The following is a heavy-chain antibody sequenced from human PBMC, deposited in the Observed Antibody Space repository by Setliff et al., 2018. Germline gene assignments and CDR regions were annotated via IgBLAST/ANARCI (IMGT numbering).Heavy chain of an antibody. D-gene: IGHD6-6*01. J-gene: IGHJ4*02. V-gene: IGHV4-38-2*01. CDR3: ARGRNVAARLLDS. CDR2: INHTGTT. CDR1: NYSISSGYY. Sequence: PSETLSLTCGVSNYSISSGYYWAWIRQPPGRGLEWVGEINHTGTTKYNPSLQSRVTISIDTSKDQFSLTVTSVTAADTAMYYCARGRNVAARLLDSWGQGTLVTVSS.